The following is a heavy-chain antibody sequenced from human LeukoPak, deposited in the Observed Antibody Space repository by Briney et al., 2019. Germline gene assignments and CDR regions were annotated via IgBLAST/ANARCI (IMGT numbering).Heavy chain of an antibody. J-gene: IGHJ4*02. D-gene: IGHD6-19*01. Sequence: ASVKVSCKASGHTFTGYYMHWVRQAPGQGLEWLGWINPNSGVTNYAQKFQGRITMTRDTSITTVYMELSSLTSDDTAVYYCGSGQWLVGVFYWGQGALVTVSS. V-gene: IGHV1-2*02. CDR3: GSGQWLVGVFY. CDR2: INPNSGVT. CDR1: GHTFTGYY.